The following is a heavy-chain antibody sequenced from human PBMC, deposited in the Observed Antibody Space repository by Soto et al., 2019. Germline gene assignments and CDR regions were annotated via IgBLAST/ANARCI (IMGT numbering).Heavy chain of an antibody. CDR3: ARGRPLLGVTPSPCIGDY. CDR2: IIPMFGTT. V-gene: IGHV1-69*01. J-gene: IGHJ4*02. CDR1: GGTFSNYA. D-gene: IGHD1-26*01. Sequence: QVQLVQSGAEVKKPGSSVKVSCKASGGTFSNYAISWVRQAPGQGLEWMGGIIPMFGTTNYAQKLQGRVTITADESTSTAYMELSSLSSEDTAVYYWARGRPLLGVTPSPCIGDYWGQGTLVTVSS.